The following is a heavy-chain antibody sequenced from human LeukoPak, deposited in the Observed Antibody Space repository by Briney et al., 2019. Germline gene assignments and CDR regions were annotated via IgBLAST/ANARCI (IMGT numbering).Heavy chain of an antibody. CDR2: ISSSSSYI. J-gene: IGHJ4*02. D-gene: IGHD1-26*01. V-gene: IGHV3-21*01. Sequence: GGSLRLSCAASGFTFSSYGMHWVRQAPGKGLEWVSSISSSSSYIYYADSVKGRFTISRDNAKNSLYLQMNSLRAEDTAVYYCARERSIGSLDYWGQGTLVTVSS. CDR3: ARERSIGSLDY. CDR1: GFTFSSYG.